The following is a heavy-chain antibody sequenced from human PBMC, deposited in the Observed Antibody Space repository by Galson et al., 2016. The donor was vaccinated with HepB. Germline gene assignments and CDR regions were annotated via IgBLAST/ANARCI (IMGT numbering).Heavy chain of an antibody. CDR3: ARDRTLFGVVTALWY. CDR2: IYHSGST. V-gene: IGHV4-4*02. D-gene: IGHD3-3*01. J-gene: IGHJ4*02. Sequence: PPGKGLEWIGEIYHSGSTNYNPSLKSRVTISLDMSKNQFSLKLRSVTAADTAVYYCARDRTLFGVVTALWYWGQGTQVTVSS.